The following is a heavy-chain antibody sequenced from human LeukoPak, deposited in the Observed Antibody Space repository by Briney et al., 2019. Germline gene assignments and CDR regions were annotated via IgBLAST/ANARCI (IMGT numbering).Heavy chain of an antibody. CDR2: INPNSGGT. V-gene: IGHV1-2*02. CDR3: ARDYDYDSSGCC. CDR1: GYTFTGYY. J-gene: IGHJ4*02. Sequence: GASVKVSCKASGYTFTGYYMHWVRQAPGQGLEWMGWINPNSGGTNYAQKFQGRVTLTRDTSISTAYMELSRLRSDDTAVYYCARDYDYDSSGCCWGQGTLVTVSS. D-gene: IGHD3-22*01.